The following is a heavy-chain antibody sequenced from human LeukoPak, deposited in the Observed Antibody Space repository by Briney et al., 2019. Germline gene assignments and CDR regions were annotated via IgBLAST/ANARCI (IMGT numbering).Heavy chain of an antibody. D-gene: IGHD2-15*01. CDR3: ANSVVGVEHFDY. V-gene: IGHV4-39*01. CDR1: GGSISSNNYY. Sequence: SETLSLTCSVSGGSISSNNYYRGWIRQPPGKGLEWIGSMYYSGSTSYNPFLKSRATISVDTSTNQFSLKLSSVTAADTAVYYCANSVVGVEHFDYWGQGTLVTVSS. CDR2: MYYSGST. J-gene: IGHJ4*02.